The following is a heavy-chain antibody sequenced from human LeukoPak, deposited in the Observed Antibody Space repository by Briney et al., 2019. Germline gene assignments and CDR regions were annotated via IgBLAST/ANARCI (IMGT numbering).Heavy chain of an antibody. D-gene: IGHD2-8*01. CDR3: AGGYAYV. CDR2: TYYRSQWHN. Sequence: SQTLSLTCAISGDSVSNNNCAWNWIRQSPSRGLEWLGRTYYRSQWHNDYARSVMGRISVDPDTSKNQFSLHLSSVTPDDTAVYYCAGGYAYVWGQGTMVTVSS. J-gene: IGHJ3*01. CDR1: GDSVSNNNCA. V-gene: IGHV6-1*01.